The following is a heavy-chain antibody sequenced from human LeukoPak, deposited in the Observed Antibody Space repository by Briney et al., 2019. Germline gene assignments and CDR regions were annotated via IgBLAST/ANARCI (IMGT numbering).Heavy chain of an antibody. Sequence: SETLSLTCAVSGGSISSGGYSWSWIRQPPGKGLEWIGYIYHSGSTYYNPSLKSRVTISVDRSKNQFSLKLSSVTAADTAVYYCAGRSTSCSDAFDIWGQGTMVTVSS. V-gene: IGHV4-30-2*01. CDR3: AGRSTSCSDAFDI. CDR2: IYHSGST. CDR1: GGSISSGGYS. D-gene: IGHD2-2*01. J-gene: IGHJ3*02.